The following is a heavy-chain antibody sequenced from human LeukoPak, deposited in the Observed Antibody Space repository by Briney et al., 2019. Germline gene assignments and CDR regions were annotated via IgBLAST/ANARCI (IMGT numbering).Heavy chain of an antibody. J-gene: IGHJ4*02. CDR1: GFTFSSYA. V-gene: IGHV3-23*01. CDR3: ASYSSSDINY. D-gene: IGHD6-6*01. CDR2: ISGSGGST. Sequence: GGSLRLSCAASGFTFSSYAMSWVRQTPGKGLEWVSAISGSGGSTYYADSVKGRFTISRDNSKDTLYLQMNSLRAEDTAVYYCASYSSSDINYWGQGTLVTVSS.